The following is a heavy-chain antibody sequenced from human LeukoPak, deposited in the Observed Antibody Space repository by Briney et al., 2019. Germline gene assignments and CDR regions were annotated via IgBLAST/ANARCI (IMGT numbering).Heavy chain of an antibody. CDR1: GGSISSYY. V-gene: IGHV4-59*01. J-gene: IGHJ4*02. CDR2: IYYSGST. Sequence: SETPSLTCTVSGGSISSYYWSWIRQPPGKGLDWIGYIYYSGSTTYNPSLKSRVTISVDTSKNQFSLKLNSVTAADTAMYYCARGFAYGDTGSFDYWGQGTLVTASS. CDR3: ARGFAYGDTGSFDY. D-gene: IGHD4-17*01.